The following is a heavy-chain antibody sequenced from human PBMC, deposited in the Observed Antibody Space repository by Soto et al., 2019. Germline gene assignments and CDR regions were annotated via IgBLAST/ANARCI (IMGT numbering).Heavy chain of an antibody. CDR2: FYHGGST. CDR3: ARADSWFDP. D-gene: IGHD3-3*01. J-gene: IGHJ5*02. CDR1: GYSICSGFY. V-gene: IGHV4-38-2*01. Sequence: SETLSLTCAVSGYSICSGFYLDLIRQSPGKVLEWIGSFYHGGSTHYNPSLKSRVTISVDTSKNQLSLRLNSVTAADTAVYYCARADSWFDPWGQGALVTVSS.